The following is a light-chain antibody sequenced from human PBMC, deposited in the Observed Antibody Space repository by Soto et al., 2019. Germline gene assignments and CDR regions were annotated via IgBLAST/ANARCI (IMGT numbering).Light chain of an antibody. CDR3: SSYAGSVYV. J-gene: IGLJ1*01. CDR1: SSDVGAYNY. V-gene: IGLV2-8*01. CDR2: DVS. Sequence: QSALTRPPSASGSPGQSVSISCTGTSSDVGAYNYVSWYQQHPGKAPKLMIYDVSKRPSGVPDRFSGSKSGNTASLTVSGLQAEDEADYYCSSYAGSVYVFGTGTKLTVL.